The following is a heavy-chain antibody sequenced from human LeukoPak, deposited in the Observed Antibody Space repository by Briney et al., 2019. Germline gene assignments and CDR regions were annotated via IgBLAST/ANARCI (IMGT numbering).Heavy chain of an antibody. D-gene: IGHD3-22*01. Sequence: PGGSLRLSCAASGFTFSSYAMSWVRQAPGKGLEWVSAISGSGGSTYYADSVKGRFTIYRDNSKNTLYLQMNSLRAEDTAVYYCAKGSYYDSSGSFYLDYWGQGTLVTVSS. J-gene: IGHJ4*02. CDR2: ISGSGGST. V-gene: IGHV3-23*01. CDR3: AKGSYYDSSGSFYLDY. CDR1: GFTFSSYA.